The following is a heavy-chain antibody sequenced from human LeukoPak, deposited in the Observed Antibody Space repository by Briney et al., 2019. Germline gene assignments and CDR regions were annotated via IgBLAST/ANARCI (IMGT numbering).Heavy chain of an antibody. CDR2: ISDSGDYT. CDR1: GFTFSSYA. D-gene: IGHD2-8*01. CDR3: AKDTSIGKYCTNGVSSPFDY. V-gene: IGHV3-23*01. Sequence: PGGSLTLSCAGSGFTFSSYAMSWVRQAPGQGLEWVSVISDSGDYTSYADSVRGRFTISRDNSRKTLYLQMISLRPEDTAVYYCAKDTSIGKYCTNGVSSPFDYWGQGTLVTVSS. J-gene: IGHJ4*02.